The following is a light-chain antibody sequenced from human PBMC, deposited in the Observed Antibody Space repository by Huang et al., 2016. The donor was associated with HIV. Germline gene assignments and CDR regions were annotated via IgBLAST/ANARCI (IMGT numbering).Light chain of an antibody. Sequence: DIHMTQSPSSLSSSVRNRVTITCRASQDIRNYLAWYQQKPGTAPKLLISAASTLQSGVPSRFSGSGSGTDFTLTFGSLQPEDVATYYCQKYNSAPYTFGQGTKLGIK. J-gene: IGKJ2*01. CDR3: QKYNSAPYT. V-gene: IGKV1-27*01. CDR2: AAS. CDR1: QDIRNY.